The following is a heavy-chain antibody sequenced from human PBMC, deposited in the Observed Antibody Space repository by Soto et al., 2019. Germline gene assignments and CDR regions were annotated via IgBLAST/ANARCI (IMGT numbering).Heavy chain of an antibody. Sequence: QVQLQESGPGLVKPSQTLSLTCTVSGGSISSGDYYWTWIRQPPGKGLEWIGYIYYSGSTYYNPSLKSRVTISLDTSKSQFSLKLSSVTAADTAVYYCARGWRNYYGSGSRVDYWGQGTLVTVSS. V-gene: IGHV4-30-4*01. D-gene: IGHD3-10*01. CDR2: IYYSGST. CDR3: ARGWRNYYGSGSRVDY. J-gene: IGHJ4*02. CDR1: GGSISSGDYY.